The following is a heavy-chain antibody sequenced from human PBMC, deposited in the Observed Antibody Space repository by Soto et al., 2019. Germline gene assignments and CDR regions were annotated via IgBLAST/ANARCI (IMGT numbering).Heavy chain of an antibody. Sequence: QVQLQQWGAGLLKPSETLSLTWAVYGGSLSGYYGNWIRQSPGKGLEWIGEINHSGSTNYNPSLKSRVTISIDTSKNQFSLKLSSVTAADTAVYYCARTRNLDVWGQGTTVIVSS. CDR3: ARTRNLDV. J-gene: IGHJ6*02. CDR2: INHSGST. CDR1: GGSLSGYY. D-gene: IGHD1-1*01. V-gene: IGHV4-34*01.